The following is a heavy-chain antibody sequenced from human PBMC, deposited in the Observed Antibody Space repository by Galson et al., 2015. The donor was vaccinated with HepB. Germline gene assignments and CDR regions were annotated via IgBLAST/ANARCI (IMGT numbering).Heavy chain of an antibody. Sequence: SLRLSCAASGFTVSSNYMSWARQAPGKGLEWVSVIYSGGSTYYADSVKGRFTISRDNSKNTLYLQMNSLRAEDTAVYYCARSRDRGRGPFDPWGQGTLVTVSS. CDR2: IYSGGST. CDR1: GFTVSSNY. CDR3: ARSRDRGRGPFDP. J-gene: IGHJ5*02. D-gene: IGHD3-10*01. V-gene: IGHV3-66*01.